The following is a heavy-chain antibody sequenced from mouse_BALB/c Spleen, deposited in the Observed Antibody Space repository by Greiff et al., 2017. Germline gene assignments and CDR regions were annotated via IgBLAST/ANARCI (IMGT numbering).Heavy chain of an antibody. CDR1: GFTFSDFY. CDR2: SRNKANDYTT. V-gene: IGHV7-1*02. J-gene: IGHJ1*01. CDR3: ASGGRSWYFDV. Sequence: EVQRVESGGGLVQPGGSLRLSCATSGFTFSDFYMEWVRQPPGKRLEWIAASRNKANDYTTEYSASVKGRFIVSRDTSQSILYLQMNALRAEDTAIYYCASGGRSWYFDVWGAGTTVTVSS. D-gene: IGHD1-1*01.